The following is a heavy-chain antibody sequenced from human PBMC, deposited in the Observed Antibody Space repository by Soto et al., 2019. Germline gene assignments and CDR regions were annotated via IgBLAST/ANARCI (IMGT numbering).Heavy chain of an antibody. D-gene: IGHD3-9*01. J-gene: IGHJ6*04. CDR1: GGSFSAYY. Sequence: SETLSLTCTVYGGSFSAYYWSWIRQPPGKGLEWIGEINHSGSTNYNPSLKSRVTISVDTSKNQFSLKLSSVTAADTAVYYCARALRYFDWLLYYYYAMDVWGKGTTVT. CDR3: ARALRYFDWLLYYYYAMDV. CDR2: INHSGST. V-gene: IGHV4-34*01.